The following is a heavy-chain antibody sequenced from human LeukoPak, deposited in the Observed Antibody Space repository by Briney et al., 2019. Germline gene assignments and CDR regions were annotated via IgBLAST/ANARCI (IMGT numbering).Heavy chain of an antibody. CDR2: IYYSGST. Sequence: SGTLSLTCTVSGGSISSSSYYWGWIRQPPGKGLEWIGNIYYSGSTYYNPSLKSRVTMSVDTSKNQFSLKLSSVTAADTAVYYCARHGRIMITFGGVIVMSWFDPWGQGTLVTVSS. J-gene: IGHJ5*02. CDR3: ARHGRIMITFGGVIVMSWFDP. V-gene: IGHV4-39*01. D-gene: IGHD3-16*02. CDR1: GGSISSSSYY.